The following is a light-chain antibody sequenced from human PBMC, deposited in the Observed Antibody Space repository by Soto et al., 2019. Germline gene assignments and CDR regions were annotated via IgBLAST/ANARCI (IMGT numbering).Light chain of an antibody. CDR3: QHSYSTPYT. CDR2: STS. J-gene: IGKJ2*01. V-gene: IGKV1-39*01. Sequence: DIQMTQSPSSLSASVGDRVTITCRASQSISTSLNWYQQKPGKAPNLLIYSTSSLQSGVPSRFSGSGSSTDYTLTISSLQPEDFATYYGQHSYSTPYTFGQGTKLEIK. CDR1: QSISTS.